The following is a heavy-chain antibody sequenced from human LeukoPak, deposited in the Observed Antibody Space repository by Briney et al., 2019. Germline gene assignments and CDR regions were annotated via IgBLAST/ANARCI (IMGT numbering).Heavy chain of an antibody. CDR1: GFTFSSYS. J-gene: IGHJ4*02. Sequence: PGVSLRLSCAASGFTFSSYSMTWVRQAPGKGLEWISYIGSSSSGSTIYYADAVKGRFTISRDDVKNSLYLQMNNLKAEDTAVYDCARANNFDYWGQGTLVTVSS. CDR3: ARANNFDY. V-gene: IGHV3-48*01. CDR2: IGSSSSGSTI. D-gene: IGHD4/OR15-4a*01.